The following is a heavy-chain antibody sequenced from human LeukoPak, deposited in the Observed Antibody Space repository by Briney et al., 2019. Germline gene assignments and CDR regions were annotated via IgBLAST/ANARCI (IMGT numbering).Heavy chain of an antibody. V-gene: IGHV1-2*02. Sequence: ASVKVSCKASGYTFTGYYIHWVRQAPGQGLEWMGWINPNRGGIKYSQNFQGRVTMTSDTSISTAYMELSRLRSDDTAVFYCARGWNGGSLNWLDPWGQGTLVTVSS. J-gene: IGHJ5*02. CDR1: GYTFTGYY. CDR3: ARGWNGGSLNWLDP. CDR2: INPNRGGI. D-gene: IGHD1-26*01.